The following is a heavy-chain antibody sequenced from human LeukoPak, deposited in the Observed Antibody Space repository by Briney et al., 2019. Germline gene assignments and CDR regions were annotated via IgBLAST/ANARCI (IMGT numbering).Heavy chain of an antibody. Sequence: SETLSLTCAVSGGSISSGGYSWSWIRQPPGKRLEWIGYIYHSGSTYYNPSLKSRVTISVDRSKNQFSLKLSSVTAADTAVYYCARGSGSAGAFDIWGQGTMVTVSS. V-gene: IGHV4-30-2*01. CDR2: IYHSGST. CDR3: ARGSGSAGAFDI. D-gene: IGHD2-15*01. J-gene: IGHJ3*02. CDR1: GGSISSGGYS.